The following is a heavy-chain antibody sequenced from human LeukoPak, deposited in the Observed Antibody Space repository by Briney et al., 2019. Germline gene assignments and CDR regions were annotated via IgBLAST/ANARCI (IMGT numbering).Heavy chain of an antibody. CDR1: GFTFSSYA. V-gene: IGHV3-30-3*01. CDR2: ISYDGSNK. J-gene: IGHJ4*02. D-gene: IGHD2-15*01. CDR3: ARDRVVAATPYFDY. Sequence: GGSLRLSCAASGFTFSSYAMHWVRQAPGKGLEWVAVISYDGSNKYYADSVKGRFTISRDNSKNTLYLQMNSLRAEDTAVYYCARDRVVAATPYFDYWGQGTLVTVSS.